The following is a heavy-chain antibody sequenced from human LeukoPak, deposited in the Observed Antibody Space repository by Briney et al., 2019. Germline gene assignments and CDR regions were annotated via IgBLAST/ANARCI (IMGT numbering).Heavy chain of an antibody. CDR2: INTDSSDI. Sequence: GGSMRLSCAASGFTFSRYAMNWVRQAPGKGLQWVSYINTDSSDIHDVVSVKGGFTTTRDNARNTLYLQLSSLRAEDSAVYYCARDRYYYDSSGPYYYYYGMDVWGQGTTVTVSS. J-gene: IGHJ6*02. D-gene: IGHD3-22*01. V-gene: IGHV3-21*05. CDR3: ARDRYYYDSSGPYYYYYGMDV. CDR1: GFTFSRYA.